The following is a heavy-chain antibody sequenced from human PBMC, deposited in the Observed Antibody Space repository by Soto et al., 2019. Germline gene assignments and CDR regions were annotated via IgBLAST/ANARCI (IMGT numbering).Heavy chain of an antibody. J-gene: IGHJ3*02. Sequence: LSLTCAASGFTFSSYWMHWVRQAPGKGLVWVSRINSDGSSTSYADSVKGRFTISRDNAKNTLYLQMNSLRAEDTAVYYCASRLGYCSSTSCYDAFDIWGQGTMVTVSS. CDR2: INSDGSST. D-gene: IGHD2-2*01. CDR1: GFTFSSYW. CDR3: ASRLGYCSSTSCYDAFDI. V-gene: IGHV3-74*01.